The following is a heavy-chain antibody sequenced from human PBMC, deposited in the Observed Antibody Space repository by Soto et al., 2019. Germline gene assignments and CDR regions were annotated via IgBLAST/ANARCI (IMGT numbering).Heavy chain of an antibody. Sequence: QPXGVMRLSCAASCFTFNCYRRHWVRQAPGKGLVWVSRMNEGVGTTDYADSVKGRFTISRDNAKNTLYLQMNSLRVEDTAVYYCASDLSGRAYGWGQGTTVTVFS. CDR1: CFTFNCYR. J-gene: IGHJ6*02. D-gene: IGHD3-10*01. V-gene: IGHV3-74*01. CDR2: MNEGVGTT. CDR3: ASDLSGRAYG.